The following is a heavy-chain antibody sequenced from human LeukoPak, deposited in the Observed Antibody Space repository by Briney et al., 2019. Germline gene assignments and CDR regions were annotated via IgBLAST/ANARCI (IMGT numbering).Heavy chain of an antibody. CDR2: INHSGST. J-gene: IGHJ6*03. V-gene: IGHV4-34*01. CDR1: GGSFSGYY. Sequence: SETLSLTCAVYGGSFSGYYWSWIRQPPGKGLEWIGEINHSGSTNYNPSLKSRVTISVDTSKNQFSLKLSSVTAADTAVYYCARGRVELREAYDILTRYYYYYYMDVWGKGTTVTVSS. D-gene: IGHD3-9*01. CDR3: ARGRVELREAYDILTRYYYYYYMDV.